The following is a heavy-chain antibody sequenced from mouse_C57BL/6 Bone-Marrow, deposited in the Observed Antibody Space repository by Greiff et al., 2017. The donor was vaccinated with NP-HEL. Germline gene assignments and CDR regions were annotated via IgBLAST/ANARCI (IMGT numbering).Heavy chain of an antibody. CDR3: ARGYGRFDYCAMDY. CDR1: GFNFNDYY. CDR2: IYPEDGET. J-gene: IGHJ4*01. Sequence: VQLQQSGAELVKPGASVKFSCTASGFNFNDYYMHWVKQRTEQGLEWIGRIYPEDGETKYAAKFQGKATITADTSSNTAYLQHSSLTSEDAAVYYGARGYGRFDYCAMDYEDRGNSVTVTA. V-gene: IGHV14-2*01. D-gene: IGHD1-1*01.